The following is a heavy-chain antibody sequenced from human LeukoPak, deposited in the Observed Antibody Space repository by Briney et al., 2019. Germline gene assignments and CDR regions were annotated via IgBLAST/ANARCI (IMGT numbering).Heavy chain of an antibody. CDR3: ARRRFITGLYYYYYMDV. CDR1: GGSISSSSYH. Sequence: SETLSLTCTVSGGSISSSSYHWGWVRQPPGKGLEWIGSIYYSGNTYYNPSLKSRVTISVDTSRNQFSLRLSSVTAADAAVYYCARRRFITGLYYYYYMDVWGKGTTVTVSS. D-gene: IGHD1-14*01. CDR2: IYYSGNT. V-gene: IGHV4-39*01. J-gene: IGHJ6*03.